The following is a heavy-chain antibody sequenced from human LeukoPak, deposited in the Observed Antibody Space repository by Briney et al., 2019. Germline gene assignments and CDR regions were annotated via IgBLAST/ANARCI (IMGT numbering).Heavy chain of an antibody. CDR3: ARDELPVSTPGGRSRTYFDY. D-gene: IGHD1-7*01. CDR2: INPSGGST. CDR1: GYTFTSYY. V-gene: IGHV1-46*01. Sequence: ASVKVSCKASGYTFTSYYMHWVRQAPGQGLEWMGIINPSGGSTSYAQKFQGRVTMTRDTSTSTVYMELSSLRSEDTAVYYCARDELPVSTPGGRSRTYFDYWGQGTLVTVSS. J-gene: IGHJ4*02.